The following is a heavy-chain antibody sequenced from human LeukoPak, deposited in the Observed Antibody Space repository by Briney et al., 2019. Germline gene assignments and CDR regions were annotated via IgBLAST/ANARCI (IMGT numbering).Heavy chain of an antibody. CDR2: FRPSGDNT. D-gene: IGHD2-15*01. J-gene: IGHJ5*02. V-gene: IGHV3-23*01. CDR3: ARVAGWHWLDP. CDR1: GFTFSSYD. Sequence: GGALRLSCAASGFTFSSYDMTWVRQAPGRGLEWVSSFRPSGDNTYYGDSVKGRFTISRDNSKNTVYLQMNNMRVDDTAVYYWARVAGWHWLDPWGKGTLVTVSS.